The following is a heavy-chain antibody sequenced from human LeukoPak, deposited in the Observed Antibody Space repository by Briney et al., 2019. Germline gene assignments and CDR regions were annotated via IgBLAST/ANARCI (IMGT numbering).Heavy chain of an antibody. CDR3: AKEGSYRYYDILTGYYGIDY. Sequence: GGSLRLSCAASGFTFSSYSMNWVRQAPGKGLEWVSSISSSSSSYIYYADSVKGRFTISRDNAKNSLYLQMNSLRAEDTAVYYCAKEGSYRYYDILTGYYGIDYWGQGTLVTVSS. V-gene: IGHV3-21*01. D-gene: IGHD3-9*01. J-gene: IGHJ4*02. CDR1: GFTFSSYS. CDR2: ISSSSSSYI.